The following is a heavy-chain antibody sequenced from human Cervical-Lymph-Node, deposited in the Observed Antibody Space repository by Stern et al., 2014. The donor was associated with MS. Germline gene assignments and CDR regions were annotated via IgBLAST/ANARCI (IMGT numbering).Heavy chain of an antibody. CDR1: GFAFDDYA. V-gene: IGHV3-9*01. CDR2: ISWSGTNI. D-gene: IGHD3-3*01. Sequence: EVQLVESGGGLVQPGRSLRLSCAAAGFAFDDYAMHWVRQAPGTGLEWVSGISWSGTNIGYADSVKGRFTISRDNAKNSLFLQMNNLRAEDTAWYYCATANYEFGYSGMDVWGQGTAVTVS. CDR3: ATANYEFGYSGMDV. J-gene: IGHJ6*02.